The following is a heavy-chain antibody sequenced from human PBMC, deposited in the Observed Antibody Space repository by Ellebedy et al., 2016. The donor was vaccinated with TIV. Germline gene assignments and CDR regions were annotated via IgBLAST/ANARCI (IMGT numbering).Heavy chain of an antibody. Sequence: SETLSLXXAVYGGSFSGYYWSWIRQPPGKGLEWIGSIYYSGSTYYNPSLKSRVTISVDTSKNQFSLKLSSVTAADTAVYYCASFGEAFDIWGQGTMVTVSS. CDR2: IYYSGST. CDR1: GGSFSGYY. V-gene: IGHV4-34*01. D-gene: IGHD3-10*01. J-gene: IGHJ3*02. CDR3: ASFGEAFDI.